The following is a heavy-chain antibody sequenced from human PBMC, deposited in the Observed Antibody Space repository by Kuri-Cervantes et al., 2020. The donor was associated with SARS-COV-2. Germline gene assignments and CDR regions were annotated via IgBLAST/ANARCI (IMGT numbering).Heavy chain of an antibody. D-gene: IGHD4-17*01. CDR2: IYPGDSDT. CDR3: ARQSRGATATVTTDYYYYGMDV. V-gene: IGHV5-51*01. Sequence: GGSLRLSCKGSGYSFTSYWIGWVRQMPGKGLEWMGIIYPGDSDTRYSPSFQGQVTISADKSISTAYLQWSSLKASDTAMYYCARQSRGATATVTTDYYYYGMDVWGQGTTVTV. J-gene: IGHJ6*02. CDR1: GYSFTSYW.